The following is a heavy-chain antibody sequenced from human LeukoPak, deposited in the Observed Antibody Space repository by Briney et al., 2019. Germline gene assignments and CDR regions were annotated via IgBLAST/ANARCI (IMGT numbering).Heavy chain of an antibody. CDR1: GFTFSSYV. CDR2: ISGNGGST. V-gene: IGHV3-23*01. CDR3: ANSLRGSYRYTTASYYFDY. Sequence: GGSLRLSCAASGFTFSSYVMSWVRQAPGKGLEWVSGISGNGGSTYFAASVKGRFTISRDNSKNTLYMQMNSLRAEDTAVYYCANSLRGSYRYTTASYYFDYWGQGTLVTVSS. J-gene: IGHJ4*02. D-gene: IGHD3-16*02.